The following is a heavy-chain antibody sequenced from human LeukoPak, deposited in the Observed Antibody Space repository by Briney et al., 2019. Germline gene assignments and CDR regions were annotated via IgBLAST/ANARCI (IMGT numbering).Heavy chain of an antibody. Sequence: SETLSLTCTVSDGSISSSSYYWSWIRQPPGKGLEWIGEINHSGSTNYNPSLKSRVTISVDTSKNQFPLKLSSVTAADTAVYYCARGEEPTTFDYWGQGTLVTVSS. CDR3: ARGEEPTTFDY. V-gene: IGHV4-39*06. D-gene: IGHD1-1*01. CDR1: DGSISSSSYY. CDR2: INHSGST. J-gene: IGHJ4*02.